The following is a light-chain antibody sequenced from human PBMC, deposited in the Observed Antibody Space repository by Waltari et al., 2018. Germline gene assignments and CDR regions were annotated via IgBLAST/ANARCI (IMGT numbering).Light chain of an antibody. J-gene: IGLJ2*01. CDR2: GKN. Sequence: SSELTQDPAVSVALGQTVRITCQGDSLRSYYASWYQQKPGQAPVLVIYGKNNRPSGIPDRFSGSSSGNTASLTITGAQAEDEAGYYCNSRDSSGNHVAFGGGTKLTVL. CDR1: SLRSYY. CDR3: NSRDSSGNHVA. V-gene: IGLV3-19*01.